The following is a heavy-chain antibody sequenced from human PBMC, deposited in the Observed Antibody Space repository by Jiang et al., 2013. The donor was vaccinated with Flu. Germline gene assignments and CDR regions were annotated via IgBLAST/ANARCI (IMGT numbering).Heavy chain of an antibody. CDR3: ARRDSRLLFDY. Sequence: LLKPSETLSLTCTVSGGSISSSSYYWGWIRQPPGKGLEWIGSIYYSGSTYYNPSLKSRVTISVDTSKNQFSLKLSSVTAADTAVYYCARRDSRLLFDYWGQGTLVTVSS. D-gene: IGHD3-22*01. V-gene: IGHV4-39*01. CDR2: IYYSGST. CDR1: GGSISSSSYY. J-gene: IGHJ4*02.